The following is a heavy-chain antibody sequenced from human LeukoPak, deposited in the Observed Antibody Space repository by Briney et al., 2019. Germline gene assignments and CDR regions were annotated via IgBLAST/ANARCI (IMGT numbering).Heavy chain of an antibody. D-gene: IGHD2-2*01. CDR2: IYHSGSA. Sequence: TSETLSLTCGVSGYSISSGYQWAWIRQSPGKGLEWIGSIYHSGSAHYNPSLKSRVTISVETSKNQFSLNMYSVTAADTAVYYCARDPRWLTPDCTSTSCYENYFDPWGQGTLVTVSS. CDR3: ARDPRWLTPDCTSTSCYENYFDP. V-gene: IGHV4-38-2*02. CDR1: GYSISSGYQ. J-gene: IGHJ5*02.